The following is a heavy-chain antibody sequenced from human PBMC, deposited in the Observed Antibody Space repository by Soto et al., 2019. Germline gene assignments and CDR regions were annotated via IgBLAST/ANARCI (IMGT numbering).Heavy chain of an antibody. Sequence: EVQLVESGGGLVQPGGSLRLSCTASGFTFSSYWMHWVRQAPGEGLVWVSRIKSDGISTSYADSVKGRVTISRDNGKNTLYLQMNSLRAEDTAVYYCARGFDGRYYCYDVWGQGTTVTVSS. CDR1: GFTFSSYW. J-gene: IGHJ6*02. CDR3: ARGFDGRYYCYDV. D-gene: IGHD1-26*01. V-gene: IGHV3-74*01. CDR2: IKSDGIST.